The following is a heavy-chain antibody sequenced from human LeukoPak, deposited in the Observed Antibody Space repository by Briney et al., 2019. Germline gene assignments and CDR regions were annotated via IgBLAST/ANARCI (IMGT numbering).Heavy chain of an antibody. CDR3: ARGRDGYNYVGDY. D-gene: IGHD5-24*01. CDR1: GGTFSSYA. CDR2: IIPIFGTA. J-gene: IGHJ4*02. Sequence: ASVKVSCKASGGTFSSYAISWVRQAPGPGLEWMGGIIPIFGTANYAQKFQGRVTITTDESTSTAYMELSSLRSEDTAVYYCARGRDGYNYVGDYWGQGTLVTVSS. V-gene: IGHV1-69*05.